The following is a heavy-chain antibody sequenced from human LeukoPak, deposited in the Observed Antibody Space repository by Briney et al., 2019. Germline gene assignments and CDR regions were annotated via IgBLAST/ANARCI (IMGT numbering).Heavy chain of an antibody. CDR2: IYSGGST. CDR3: AGARARSRRTYYYDSSGLDY. Sequence: GGSLRLSCAASGFTVSSNYMSWVRQAPGKGLEWVSVIYSGGSTYYADPVKGRFTISRDNSKNTLYLQMNSLRAEDTAVYYCAGARARSRRTYYYDSSGLDYWGQGTLVTVSS. V-gene: IGHV3-53*01. CDR1: GFTVSSNY. D-gene: IGHD3-22*01. J-gene: IGHJ4*02.